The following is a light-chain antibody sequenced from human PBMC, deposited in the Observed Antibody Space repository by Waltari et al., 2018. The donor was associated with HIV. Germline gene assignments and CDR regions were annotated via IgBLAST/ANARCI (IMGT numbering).Light chain of an antibody. V-gene: IGLV4-69*01. CDR2: LNNDGSH. Sequence: QPVVTQSPSAAASLGASVKLTCTLSSGHSDYAIAWHQQHPQKGPRDVMRLNNDGSHYKGDGIPGRFAGSSAGAERYLIISSQQSGDEADYCCQTWDTGIIIFGGGTKLTVL. CDR3: QTWDTGIII. J-gene: IGLJ2*01. CDR1: SGHSDYA.